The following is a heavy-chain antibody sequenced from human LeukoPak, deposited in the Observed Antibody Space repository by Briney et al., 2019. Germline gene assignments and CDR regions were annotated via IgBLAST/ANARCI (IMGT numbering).Heavy chain of an antibody. Sequence: PGGSLRLSCAASGFTFSSYWMTWIRQAPGKGLEWVSVIYSGGSTYYADSVKGRFTISRDNSKNTLYLQMNGLRAEDTAVYYCAKDGALDYGDYYFDYWGQGTLVTVSS. V-gene: IGHV3-23*03. D-gene: IGHD4-17*01. CDR2: IYSGGST. CDR1: GFTFSSYW. CDR3: AKDGALDYGDYYFDY. J-gene: IGHJ4*02.